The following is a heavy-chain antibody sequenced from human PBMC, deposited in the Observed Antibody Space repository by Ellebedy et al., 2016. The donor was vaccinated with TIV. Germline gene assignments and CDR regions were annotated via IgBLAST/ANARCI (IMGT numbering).Heavy chain of an antibody. Sequence: GESLKISCAGSGFSFGSFAMHWVRQAPGKGLEWLSVINGAGDIRYIADSVRGRFAIARDNSKSTLFLQMNRLRVDDTAVYYGAKGSSSGFTYDRVGYQYWGQGTLVAVSS. D-gene: IGHD3-22*01. CDR2: INGAGDIR. CDR3: AKGSSSGFTYDRVGYQY. J-gene: IGHJ4*02. CDR1: GFSFGSFA. V-gene: IGHV3-23*01.